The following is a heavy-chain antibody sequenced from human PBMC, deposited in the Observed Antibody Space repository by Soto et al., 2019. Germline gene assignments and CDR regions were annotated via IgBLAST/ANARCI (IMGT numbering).Heavy chain of an antibody. CDR2: IYYSGST. CDR1: GGSISSSSYY. Sequence: SETLSLTCTVSGGSISSSSYYWGWIRQPPGKGLEWIGSIYYSGSTYYNPSLKSRATISVDTSKNQFSLKLSSVTAADTAVYYCAGLSIRWFGELLIEYYFDYWGQGTLVTVSS. D-gene: IGHD3-10*01. CDR3: AGLSIRWFGELLIEYYFDY. J-gene: IGHJ4*02. V-gene: IGHV4-39*01.